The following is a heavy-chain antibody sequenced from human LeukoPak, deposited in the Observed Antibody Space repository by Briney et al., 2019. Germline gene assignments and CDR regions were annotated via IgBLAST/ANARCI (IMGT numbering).Heavy chain of an antibody. J-gene: IGHJ4*02. CDR2: IRYDGSNK. CDR1: GFTFSSYG. D-gene: IGHD2-2*01. V-gene: IGHV3-30*02. Sequence: TGGSLRLSCAASGFTFSSYGMHWVRQAPGKGLGWVEFIRYDGSNKYYADSVKGRFTISRDNSKNTLYLQMNSLRAEDTAVYYCAKDLHGVVPAAKSDWGQGTLVTVSS. CDR3: AKDLHGVVPAAKSD.